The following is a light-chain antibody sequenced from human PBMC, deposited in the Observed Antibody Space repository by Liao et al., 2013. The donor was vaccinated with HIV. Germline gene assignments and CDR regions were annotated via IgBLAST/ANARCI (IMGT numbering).Light chain of an antibody. CDR2: QDS. Sequence: SYELTQPPSVSVSPGQTASITCSGDKLGDKHASWYQQKPGQSPVLVIYQDSRRSSGIPERFSGSKSGNTATLTISESQPMDEAVYFCQAWDSSADVVFGGGTKLTVL. CDR3: QAWDSSADVV. CDR1: KLGDKH. J-gene: IGLJ2*01. V-gene: IGLV3-1*01.